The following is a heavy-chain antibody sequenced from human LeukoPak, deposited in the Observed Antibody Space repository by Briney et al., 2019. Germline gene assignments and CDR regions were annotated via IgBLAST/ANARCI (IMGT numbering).Heavy chain of an antibody. Sequence: TGGSLRLSCAASGLTFSSYSMNWVRQAPGKGLEWVAYISSFSGTIYYADSVKGRFTISRDNAKNTLYLQMNSLRAEDTAVYYCARDWFHAIDYWGQGTLVTVSS. CDR2: ISSFSGTI. V-gene: IGHV3-48*04. J-gene: IGHJ4*02. D-gene: IGHD2/OR15-2a*01. CDR1: GLTFSSYS. CDR3: ARDWFHAIDY.